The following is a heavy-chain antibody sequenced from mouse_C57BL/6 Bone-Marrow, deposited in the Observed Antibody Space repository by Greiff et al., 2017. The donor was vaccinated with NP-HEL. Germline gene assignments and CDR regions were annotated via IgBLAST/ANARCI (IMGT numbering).Heavy chain of an antibody. CDR2: INPYNGGT. CDR1: GYTFTDYY. CDR3: ARLTIYYDYLYAMDY. V-gene: IGHV1-19*01. J-gene: IGHJ4*01. D-gene: IGHD2-4*01. Sequence: VQLQQSGPVLVKPGASVKMSCKASGYTFTDYYMNWVKQSHGKSLEWIGVINPYNGGTSYNQKFKGKATLTVDKSSSTAYMELNSLTSEDSAVYYCARLTIYYDYLYAMDYWGQGTSVTVSS.